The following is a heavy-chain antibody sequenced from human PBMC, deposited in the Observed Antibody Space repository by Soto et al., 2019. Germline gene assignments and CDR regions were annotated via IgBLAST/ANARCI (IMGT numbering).Heavy chain of an antibody. D-gene: IGHD3-3*01. CDR3: ARGGGVGVAGSAAFDM. V-gene: IGHV1-2*02. J-gene: IGHJ3*02. CDR2: INPATGAA. CDR1: GYPVTAYY. Sequence: QLHLVQSGAVVKKPGASVTVSCSASGYPVTAYYMHWVRQAPGRGLEWMGGINPATGAAKYTQPFQGRVTMTRDTSTSTVFLELSGLTAEDTAVFFCARGGGVGVAGSAAFDMWGQGTLVTVSS.